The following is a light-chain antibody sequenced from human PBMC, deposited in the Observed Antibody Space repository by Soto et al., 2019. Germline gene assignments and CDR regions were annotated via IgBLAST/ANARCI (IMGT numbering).Light chain of an antibody. J-gene: IGKJ4*01. CDR2: GAS. CDR3: QQFGSSPLT. CDR1: QSVSSNY. Sequence: EIVLTQSPGTLSLSPAERATLSCGASQSVSSNYLAWYQQKPGQAPKLLISGASARATGIPDRFSGSGSGTDFSLTISRLEPEDFAVYYCQQFGSSPLTFGGGTKVEIK. V-gene: IGKV3-20*01.